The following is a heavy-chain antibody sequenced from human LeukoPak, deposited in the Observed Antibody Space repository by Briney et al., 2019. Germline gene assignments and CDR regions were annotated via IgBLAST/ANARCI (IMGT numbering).Heavy chain of an antibody. J-gene: IGHJ4*02. D-gene: IGHD2-15*01. CDR3: ARESASGAVDY. CDR2: IYYSGST. Sequence: SETLSLTCTVSGGSISSYYWSWIRQPPGKGLEWIGYIYYSGSTNYNPSLKSRVTISVDTSKDQFSLKLSSVTAADTAVYYCARESASGAVDYWGQGTLVTVSS. V-gene: IGHV4-59*01. CDR1: GGSISSYY.